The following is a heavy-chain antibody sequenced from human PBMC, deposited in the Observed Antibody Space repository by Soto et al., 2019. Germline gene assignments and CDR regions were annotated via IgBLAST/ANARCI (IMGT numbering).Heavy chain of an antibody. J-gene: IGHJ6*02. CDR2: IYYSGST. CDR1: GGSISSYY. Sequence: QVQLQESGPGLVKPSETLSLTCTVSGGSISSYYWSWIRQPPGKGLEWIGYIYYSGSTNYNPSLKSRVTISVDTSKNQFSLKLTSVTAADTAVYYCARDQGQGYGMDVWGQGTMVTVSS. V-gene: IGHV4-59*01. CDR3: ARDQGQGYGMDV.